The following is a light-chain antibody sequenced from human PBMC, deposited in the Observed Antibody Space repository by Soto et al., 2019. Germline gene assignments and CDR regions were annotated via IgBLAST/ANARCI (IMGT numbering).Light chain of an antibody. CDR2: DAS. Sequence: IVLTQSPATLSLSPGERATLSCRASQSVTSYLAWYQQKPGQAPRVLIYDASNRATGIPVRLSGGGSGTDFTLSISSLEPEDFADYYCQHRSDWPPITFGRGTRLEI. CDR1: QSVTSY. J-gene: IGKJ5*01. CDR3: QHRSDWPPIT. V-gene: IGKV3-11*01.